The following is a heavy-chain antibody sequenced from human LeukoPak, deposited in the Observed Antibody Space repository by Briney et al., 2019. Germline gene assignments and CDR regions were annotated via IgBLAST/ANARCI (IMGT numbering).Heavy chain of an antibody. CDR2: ISISRSNK. V-gene: IGHV3-48*01. CDR1: GFTFSSYN. Sequence: PGRSLRLSCAASGFTFSSYNMNWVRQAPGKGLEWVAYISISRSNKYYADSVKGRFTISRDNSKNSLYLQMNSLRTEDTAVYYCAIEASRDSSGFFDAFDIWGQGTMVTVSS. D-gene: IGHD3-22*01. CDR3: AIEASRDSSGFFDAFDI. J-gene: IGHJ3*02.